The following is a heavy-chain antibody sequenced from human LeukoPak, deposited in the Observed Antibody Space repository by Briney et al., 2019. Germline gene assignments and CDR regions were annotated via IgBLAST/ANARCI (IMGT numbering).Heavy chain of an antibody. V-gene: IGHV1-46*01. CDR2: INPSGGST. J-gene: IGHJ4*02. D-gene: IGHD3-10*01. CDR3: ALIWFAEFSEFDY. CDR1: GYTFTSYY. Sequence: ASVKVSCKASGYTFTSYYMHWVRRAPGQGLEWMGIINPSGGSTSYAQKFQGRVTMTRDTSTSTAYMELSSLRSEDTAVYYCALIWFAEFSEFDYWGQGTLLTVSS.